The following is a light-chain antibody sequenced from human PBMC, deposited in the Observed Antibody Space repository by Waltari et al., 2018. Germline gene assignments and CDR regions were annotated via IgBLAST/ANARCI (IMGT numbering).Light chain of an antibody. Sequence: EVVLRQSPATLSLSPGEPAALSCRASQSVYTFLAWYQQKPGQAPRLLIYHTSKRATGTPARFSGSGSGTDFTLTISSLEPEDSAVYFCQQRANWPPLTFGGGTKVEIK. CDR3: QQRANWPPLT. J-gene: IGKJ4*01. V-gene: IGKV3-11*01. CDR2: HTS. CDR1: QSVYTF.